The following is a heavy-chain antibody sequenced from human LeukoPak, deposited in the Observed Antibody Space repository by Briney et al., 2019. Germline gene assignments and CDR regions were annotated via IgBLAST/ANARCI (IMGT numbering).Heavy chain of an antibody. Sequence: GGSLRLSCAASGFTFSSYDMNWVRQAPGKGLEWVSYISSSGSTIYYADSVKGRFTISRDNAKNSLYLQMNSLRAEDTAVYYCARDGVDYYDSTPYWGQGTLVTVSS. CDR3: ARDGVDYYDSTPY. J-gene: IGHJ4*02. CDR1: GFTFSSYD. D-gene: IGHD3-22*01. CDR2: ISSSGSTI. V-gene: IGHV3-48*03.